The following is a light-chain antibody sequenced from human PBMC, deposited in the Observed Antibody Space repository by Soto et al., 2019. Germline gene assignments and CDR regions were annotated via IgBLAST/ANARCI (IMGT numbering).Light chain of an antibody. Sequence: DIQLTQSPSFLSASVGDRVTITCRASQGISSYLAWYQQKPGKAPKLLIYAASTLESGVPSRFSGSGSGTEFTLTISSLQPEDVATYYCQQYNSYSPLTFGGGTKVDIK. CDR1: QGISSY. V-gene: IGKV1-9*01. CDR2: AAS. J-gene: IGKJ4*01. CDR3: QQYNSYSPLT.